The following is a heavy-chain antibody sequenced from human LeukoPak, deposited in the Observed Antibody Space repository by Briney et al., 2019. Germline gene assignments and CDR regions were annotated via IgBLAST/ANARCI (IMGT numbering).Heavy chain of an antibody. J-gene: IGHJ4*02. CDR1: GGSFSGYY. Sequence: SETLSLTCAVYGGSFSGYYWSWIRQPPGKGLEWIGEINHSGSTNYNPSLKSRVTISVDTSKNQLSLKLSSVTAADTAVYYCARGTLERYYDSSGSPRGYYFDYWGQGTLVTVSS. D-gene: IGHD3-22*01. CDR2: INHSGST. CDR3: ARGTLERYYDSSGSPRGYYFDY. V-gene: IGHV4-34*01.